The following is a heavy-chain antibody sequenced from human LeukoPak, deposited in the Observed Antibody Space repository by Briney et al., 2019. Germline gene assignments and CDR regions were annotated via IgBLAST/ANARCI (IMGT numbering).Heavy chain of an antibody. Sequence: ASVKVSCKASGYTFSSYYMHWVRQAPGQGLEWMGIINPSGGSTSYAQKFQGRVTMTRDMSTSTVYMELSSLRSEDTAVYYCARAYYYDSSGYYYYFDYWGQGTLVTVFS. CDR1: GYTFSSYY. CDR3: ARAYYYDSSGYYYYFDY. J-gene: IGHJ4*02. V-gene: IGHV1-46*01. D-gene: IGHD3-22*01. CDR2: INPSGGST.